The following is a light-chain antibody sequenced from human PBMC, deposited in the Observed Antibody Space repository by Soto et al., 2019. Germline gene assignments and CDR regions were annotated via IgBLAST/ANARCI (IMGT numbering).Light chain of an antibody. CDR1: SSDVGGYNY. V-gene: IGLV2-8*01. CDR3: ISYRSDTNPHV. CDR2: EVT. Sequence: QSVLTQPPSASGSPGQSVTISCTGTSSDVGGYNYVSWYQQHPGKAPKLMIYEVTKRPSGVPDRFSGSKSGNTASLTVSGLQAEDEGDYYCISYRSDTNPHVFGTGTKVTVL. J-gene: IGLJ1*01.